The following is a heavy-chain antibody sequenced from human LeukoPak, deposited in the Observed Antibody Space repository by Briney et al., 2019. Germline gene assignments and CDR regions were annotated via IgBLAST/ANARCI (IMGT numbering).Heavy chain of an antibody. CDR1: GFTFSDYG. D-gene: IGHD4/OR15-4a*01. J-gene: IGHJ6*02. Sequence: GGSLRLSCAAYGFTFSDYGMHWVRQAPGKGLEWVAVIWFDGSKQYYADSVKGRFTVSKDFSENTLYLQMNSLRAEDTAVYYCARDHKVLGIVADYFYGMDVWGQGTTVTVSS. V-gene: IGHV3-33*01. CDR3: ARDHKVLGIVADYFYGMDV. CDR2: IWFDGSKQ.